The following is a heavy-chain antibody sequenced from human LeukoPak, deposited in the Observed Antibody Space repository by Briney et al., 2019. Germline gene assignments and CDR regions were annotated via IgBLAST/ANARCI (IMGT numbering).Heavy chain of an antibody. CDR3: ARDRSYRDYYYGMDV. V-gene: IGHV3-53*04. CDR1: GFTVSSNY. Sequence: GGSLRLSCAASGFTVSSNYMSWVRQAPGKGLEWVSVIYSGSSTYYADSVKGRFTISRHNSKNTLYLQMNSLRAEDTAVYYCARDRSYRDYYYGMDVWGQGTTVTVSS. D-gene: IGHD1-26*01. CDR2: IYSGSST. J-gene: IGHJ6*02.